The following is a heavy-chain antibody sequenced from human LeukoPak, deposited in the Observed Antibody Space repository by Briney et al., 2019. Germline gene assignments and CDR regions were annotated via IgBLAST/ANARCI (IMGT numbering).Heavy chain of an antibody. CDR1: GFTFSLYW. J-gene: IGHJ5*02. Sequence: GGSLRLSCAASGFTFSLYWMTWVRQAPGKGLEWVADINPDGSQKYSVDSMKGRFTISRDNAKNSLFLQMSSLRAEDTAVYYCVRQMIRLWFDPWGQGTLVTVSS. CDR2: INPDGSQK. V-gene: IGHV3-7*01. CDR3: VRQMIRLWFDP. D-gene: IGHD3-16*01.